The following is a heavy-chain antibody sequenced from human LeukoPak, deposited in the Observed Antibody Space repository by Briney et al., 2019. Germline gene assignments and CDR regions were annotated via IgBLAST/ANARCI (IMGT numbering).Heavy chain of an antibody. Sequence: PGGSLRLSCAASGFTSSSHEMNWVRQAPGKGLEWISYISTSGSTIYYADSVKGRFTISRDNSKNTLYLQMNSLRAEDTAVYYCAREGGYCTNGVCYLGYWGQGTLVTVSS. CDR1: GFTSSSHE. V-gene: IGHV3-48*03. D-gene: IGHD2-8*01. CDR3: AREGGYCTNGVCYLGY. J-gene: IGHJ4*02. CDR2: ISTSGSTI.